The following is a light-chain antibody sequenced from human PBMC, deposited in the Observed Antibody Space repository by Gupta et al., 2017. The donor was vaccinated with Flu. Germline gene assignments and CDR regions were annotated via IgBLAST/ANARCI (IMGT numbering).Light chain of an antibody. CDR2: LGS. J-gene: IGKJ1*01. Sequence: DFVMTQSPLSLPVTPGEPASISCRSSQSLLHSNGYNYLDWYLQKPGQSPQLLIYLGSNRASGVPDRFSGSGSGTDFTLKISTVEAEDVGVYYCMQALQTPKTFGQGTKVEIK. CDR1: QSLLHSNGYNY. V-gene: IGKV2-28*01. CDR3: MQALQTPKT.